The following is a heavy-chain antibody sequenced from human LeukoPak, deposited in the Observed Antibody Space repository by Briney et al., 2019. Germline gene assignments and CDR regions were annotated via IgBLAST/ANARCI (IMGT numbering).Heavy chain of an antibody. J-gene: IGHJ4*02. Sequence: GGSLRLSCAASGLTFSSYWMHWVRQAPGKGLEWVSAISGGGYSTYYADSVKGRFTISRDNSKNTLYLQMNSLRAEDTALYFCAQWSRYFDYWGQGTLVTVSS. V-gene: IGHV3-23*01. D-gene: IGHD1-26*01. CDR3: AQWSRYFDY. CDR2: ISGGGYST. CDR1: GLTFSSYW.